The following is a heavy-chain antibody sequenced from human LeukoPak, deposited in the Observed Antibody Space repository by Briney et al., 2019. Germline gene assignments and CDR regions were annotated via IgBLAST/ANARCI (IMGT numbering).Heavy chain of an antibody. CDR1: GFTFSSYE. CDR3: ARGFRTGSYGENY. CDR2: LSSGGSTI. V-gene: IGHV3-48*03. D-gene: IGHD4-17*01. J-gene: IGHJ4*02. Sequence: SGGSLTLSCAASGFTFSSYEMNWLRQAPGRGLEWISYLSSGGSTIYYEDSVKGRFTISRDNATNSLYLNMISLRAEDTAVYYCARGFRTGSYGENYWGQGTLVTVSS.